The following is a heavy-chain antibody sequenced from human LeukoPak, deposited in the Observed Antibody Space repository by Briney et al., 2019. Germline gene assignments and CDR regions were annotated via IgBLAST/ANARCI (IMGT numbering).Heavy chain of an antibody. CDR2: TGSRSTSI. CDR3: ARATYGDPPDY. Sequence: PGGSLRLSCAASGFTFSGYSMNWVRQAPGKGLEWVSSTGSRSTSIYYADSVKGRFTISRDNAKNSLYLQMNSLRAEDTAVCYCARATYGDPPDYWGQGTLVTVSS. CDR1: GFTFSGYS. V-gene: IGHV3-21*01. J-gene: IGHJ4*02. D-gene: IGHD4-17*01.